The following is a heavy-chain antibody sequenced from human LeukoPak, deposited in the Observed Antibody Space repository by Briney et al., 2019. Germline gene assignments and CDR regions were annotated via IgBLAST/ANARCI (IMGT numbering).Heavy chain of an antibody. CDR3: AGDPNRSYFDH. V-gene: IGHV3-30*01. D-gene: IGHD1-14*01. J-gene: IGHJ4*02. Sequence: GGSLRLSCAASGFAFSTYSMHWVRQAPGKGLEWLALISSDGSNENFADSVKGRFTISRDNSKNTLYLQMNSLRSEDTAIYYCAGDPNRSYFDHWGQGTLVTASS. CDR2: ISSDGSNE. CDR1: GFAFSTYS.